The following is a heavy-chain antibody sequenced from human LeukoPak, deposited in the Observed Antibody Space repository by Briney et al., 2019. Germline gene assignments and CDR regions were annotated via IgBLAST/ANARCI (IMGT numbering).Heavy chain of an antibody. CDR1: GGSFSGYY. J-gene: IGHJ4*02. V-gene: IGHV4-34*01. CDR2: INHSGST. Sequence: SETLSLTCAVYGGSFSGYYWSWIRQPPGKGLEWIGEINHSGSTNYNPSLKSRVTISVDTSKNQFSLKLSSVTAADTAVYYCARLPSIDLYYFDYWGQGTLVTVSS. D-gene: IGHD2-15*01. CDR3: ARLPSIDLYYFDY.